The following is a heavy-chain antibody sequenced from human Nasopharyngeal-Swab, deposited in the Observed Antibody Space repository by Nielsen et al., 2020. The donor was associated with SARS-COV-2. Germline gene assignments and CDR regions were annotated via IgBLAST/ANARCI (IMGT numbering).Heavy chain of an antibody. J-gene: IGHJ4*02. CDR3: ARHTVATPISHYFDY. CDR2: IYYSGST. Sequence: SDPLSFTFTAPGASTISYYWSWIRQLPGKGLEWIGYIYYSGSTNYNPSLKSRVTISVDTSKNPYSLKLCTVTAADTAVYYCARHTVATPISHYFDYWGQGTLVTVTS. CDR1: GASTISYY. V-gene: IGHV4-59*08. D-gene: IGHD4-17*01.